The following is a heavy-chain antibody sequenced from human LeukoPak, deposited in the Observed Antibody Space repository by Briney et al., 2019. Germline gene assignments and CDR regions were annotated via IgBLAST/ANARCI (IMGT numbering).Heavy chain of an antibody. CDR1: GFTFSSYG. V-gene: IGHV3-33*01. CDR3: ARGIVVVPAASGKYGMDV. CDR2: IWYDGSNK. J-gene: IGHJ6*02. Sequence: GGSLRLFCAASGFTFSSYGMHWVRQAPGKGLEGVAVIWYDGSNKYYADSVKGRFTISRDNSKNTLYLQMNSLRAEDTAVYYCARGIVVVPAASGKYGMDVWGQGTTVTVSS. D-gene: IGHD2-2*01.